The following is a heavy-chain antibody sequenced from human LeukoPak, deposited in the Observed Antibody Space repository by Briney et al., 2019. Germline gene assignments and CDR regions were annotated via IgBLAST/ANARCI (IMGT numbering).Heavy chain of an antibody. J-gene: IGHJ4*02. CDR2: SSGSSGST. CDR1: GVTFSSNV. Sequence: GGSLRLSCAAAGVTFSSNVMTWVGQAPGKGLEWVSGSSGSSGSTLYADSLKGRLTISRDTSKNTVYLQMNRLRAEDTALFLFAKDHGYSGSYWVSNYYGYGGQGTLVTVSS. V-gene: IGHV3-23*01. D-gene: IGHD1-26*01. CDR3: AKDHGYSGSYWVSNYYGY.